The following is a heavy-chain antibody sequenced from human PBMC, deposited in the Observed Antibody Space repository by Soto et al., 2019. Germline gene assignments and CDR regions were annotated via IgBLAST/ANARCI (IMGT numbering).Heavy chain of an antibody. CDR3: ASGRITMVLGPPRSYGMDV. D-gene: IGHD3-10*01. Sequence: QVQLVQSGAEVKKPGSSVKVSCKASGGTFSSYTISWVRQAPGQGLEWMGRIIPILGIANYAQKFQGRVTITADRSTSTAYMELSSLRSEDTAVYYCASGRITMVLGPPRSYGMDVWGQGTTVTVSS. J-gene: IGHJ6*02. V-gene: IGHV1-69*02. CDR2: IIPILGIA. CDR1: GGTFSSYT.